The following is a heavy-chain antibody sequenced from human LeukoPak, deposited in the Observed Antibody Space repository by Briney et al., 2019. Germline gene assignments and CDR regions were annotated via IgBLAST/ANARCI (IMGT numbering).Heavy chain of an antibody. V-gene: IGHV4-39*07. CDR1: GGSISSSSYY. Sequence: SETLSLTCTVSGGSISSSSYYWGWIRQPPGMGLEWIGSIYYSGSTYYNPSLKSRVTILVDTSKNQFSLKLSSVTAADTAVYYCAREVGDSSGPFDYWGQGTLVTVSS. J-gene: IGHJ4*02. CDR2: IYYSGST. CDR3: AREVGDSSGPFDY. D-gene: IGHD3-22*01.